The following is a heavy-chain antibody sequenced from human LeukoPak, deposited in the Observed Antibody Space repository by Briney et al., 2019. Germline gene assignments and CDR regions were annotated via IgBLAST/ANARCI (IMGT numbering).Heavy chain of an antibody. D-gene: IGHD3-9*01. CDR1: GYTFTSYG. Sequence: ASVKVSCKASGYTFTSYGISWVRQAPGQGLEWMGWISAYNGNTNYAQKLQGRITMTTDTSTSTAYMELRSLRSDDTAVYYCARETYDILTGYYKLSWFDPWGQGTLVTVSS. V-gene: IGHV1-18*01. J-gene: IGHJ5*02. CDR2: ISAYNGNT. CDR3: ARETYDILTGYYKLSWFDP.